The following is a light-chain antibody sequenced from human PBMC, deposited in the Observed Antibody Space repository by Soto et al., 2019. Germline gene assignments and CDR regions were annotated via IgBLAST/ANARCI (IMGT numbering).Light chain of an antibody. Sequence: DIQLTQSPSFLSASAVGRGTSTCQASQSISSYLAWYQQKPGKAPKLLIYAASTLQSGVPSRFSGSGSGTEFTLTISSLQPEDFATYYCQQLNSYPRTFGQGTKVDIK. V-gene: IGKV1-9*01. CDR1: QSISSY. J-gene: IGKJ1*01. CDR2: AAS. CDR3: QQLNSYPRT.